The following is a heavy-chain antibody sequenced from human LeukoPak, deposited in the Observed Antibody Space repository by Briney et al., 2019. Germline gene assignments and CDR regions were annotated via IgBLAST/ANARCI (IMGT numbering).Heavy chain of an antibody. CDR1: GYSISSGYY. V-gene: IGHV4-38-2*02. J-gene: IGHJ6*03. D-gene: IGHD2-2*01. CDR2: IYHSGST. Sequence: PSETLSLTCTVSGYSISSGYYWGWIRQPPGKGLEWIGSIYHSGSTYYNPSLKSRVTISVDTSKNQFSLKLSSVTAADTAVYYCARVKYCSSTSCYPFSYYYMDVWGKGTTVTISS. CDR3: ARVKYCSSTSCYPFSYYYMDV.